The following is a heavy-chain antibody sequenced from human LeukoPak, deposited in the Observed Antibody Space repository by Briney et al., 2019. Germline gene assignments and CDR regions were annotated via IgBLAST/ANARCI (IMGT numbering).Heavy chain of an antibody. V-gene: IGHV3-66*01. J-gene: IGHJ4*02. Sequence: GGSLRLSCAASGFIVSQNYMSWVRQAPGKGLEWVSVIFRGDDTNYVDSVKGRFTIFRDNSKNTLYLQMNSLRAEDTAVYYCANLRDYYDSSGPDRFDYWGQGTLVTVSS. CDR2: IFRGDDT. D-gene: IGHD3-22*01. CDR3: ANLRDYYDSSGPDRFDY. CDR1: GFIVSQNY.